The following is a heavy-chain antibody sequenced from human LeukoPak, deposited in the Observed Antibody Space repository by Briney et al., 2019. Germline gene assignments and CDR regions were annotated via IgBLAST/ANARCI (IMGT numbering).Heavy chain of an antibody. V-gene: IGHV4-34*01. CDR1: GGSFSGYY. Sequence: SETLSLTCAVYGGSFSGYYWSWIRQPPGKGLEWIGEINHSGSTNYNPSLKSRVTISVDTSKNQFSLKLSSVTAADTAVYYCARRLVRGVKRAFDIWGQGTMVTVSS. J-gene: IGHJ3*02. D-gene: IGHD3-10*01. CDR2: INHSGST. CDR3: ARRLVRGVKRAFDI.